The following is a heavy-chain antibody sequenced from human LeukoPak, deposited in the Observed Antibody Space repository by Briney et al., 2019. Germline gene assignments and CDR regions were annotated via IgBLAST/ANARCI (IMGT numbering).Heavy chain of an antibody. CDR2: IYHSGST. D-gene: IGHD2-2*01. CDR3: ARQAYCSSTSCYDLGWFDP. V-gene: IGHV4-38-2*01. CDR1: GYSISSGYY. J-gene: IGHJ5*02. Sequence: SETLSLTCAVSGYSISSGYYWGWIRQPPGKGLEWIRSIYHSGSTYYNPSLKSRVTISVDTSKNQFSLKLSSVTAADTAVYYCARQAYCSSTSCYDLGWFDPWGQGTLVTVSS.